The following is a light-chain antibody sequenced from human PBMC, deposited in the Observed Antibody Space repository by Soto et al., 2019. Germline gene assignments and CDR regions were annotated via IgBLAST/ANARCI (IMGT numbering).Light chain of an antibody. J-gene: IGKJ5*01. CDR1: QSVSSSN. Sequence: QSPGTLSLSPVEIVTLSCSASQSVSSSNLAWYQRRPGQAPRLLIYGSSTRATGVPARFSGSASGTEFTLTISGLQSEDFAVYYCQQYNDWPRTFGQGTRLEIK. V-gene: IGKV3-15*01. CDR2: GSS. CDR3: QQYNDWPRT.